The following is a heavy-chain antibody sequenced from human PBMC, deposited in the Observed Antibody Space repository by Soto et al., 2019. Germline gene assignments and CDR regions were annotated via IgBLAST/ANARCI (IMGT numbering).Heavy chain of an antibody. CDR1: GYTFTDFY. Sequence: QAQLVQSGTEVKKPGASVTVSCKSSGYTFTDFYLHWLRQAPWQGLEWVGWINPKTGDTKSSQKFQGRVTMSRDTSVSTAYIDLTSLTPDDTAMYYCATGTNGTTGWYHPWGQGTRVTVSS. CDR3: ATGTNGTTGWYHP. D-gene: IGHD1-1*01. CDR2: INPKTGDT. J-gene: IGHJ5*02. V-gene: IGHV1-2*02.